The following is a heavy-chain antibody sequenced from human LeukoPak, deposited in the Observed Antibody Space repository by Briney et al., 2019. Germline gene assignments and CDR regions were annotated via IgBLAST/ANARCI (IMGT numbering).Heavy chain of an antibody. Sequence: KESGPTLVKPTQTLTLTCTFSGFSLSTSGVGVGWIRQPPGKALDWLALFYWNDDNRYSPSLKSRVTITKDTSKNQVVLTMTNMDPVDTATYYCAHIYSNYDFWSGYQGNAFDIWGQGTMVTVSS. D-gene: IGHD3-3*01. CDR2: FYWNDDN. CDR3: AHIYSNYDFWSGYQGNAFDI. CDR1: GFSLSTSGVG. V-gene: IGHV2-5*01. J-gene: IGHJ3*02.